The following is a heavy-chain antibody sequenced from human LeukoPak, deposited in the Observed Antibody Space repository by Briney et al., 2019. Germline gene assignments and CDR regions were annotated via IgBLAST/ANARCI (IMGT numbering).Heavy chain of an antibody. CDR2: INPNSGGT. Sequence: ASVKVSCKASGYTFTGYYMHWVRQAPGQGLEWMGWINPNSGGTNYAQKFQGRVTMTRDTSISTAYMELSRLRSDDTAVYYCARPHYDSSGYHVFDYWGQGTLVTVSS. J-gene: IGHJ4*02. D-gene: IGHD3-22*01. V-gene: IGHV1-2*02. CDR1: GYTFTGYY. CDR3: ARPHYDSSGYHVFDY.